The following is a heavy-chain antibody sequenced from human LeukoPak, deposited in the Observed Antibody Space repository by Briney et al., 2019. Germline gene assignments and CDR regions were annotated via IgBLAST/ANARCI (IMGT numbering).Heavy chain of an antibody. V-gene: IGHV4-59*08. CDR3: ARSYGSKGAFDI. CDR1: GGSISSYY. CDR2: IDYSGST. D-gene: IGHD3-10*01. Sequence: SETLSLTCTVSGGSISSYYWSWIRQPPGKGLEWMGYIDYSGSTNDNPSLKSRVTISVDTSKNHFSLKLTSVTAADTAVYYCARSYGSKGAFDIWGQGTMVAVSS. J-gene: IGHJ3*02.